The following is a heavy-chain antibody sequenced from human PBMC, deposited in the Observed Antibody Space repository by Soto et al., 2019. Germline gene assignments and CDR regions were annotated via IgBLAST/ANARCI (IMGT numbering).Heavy chain of an antibody. D-gene: IGHD6-19*01. CDR1: GFTLRSYA. J-gene: IGHJ4*02. Sequence: GGSLRLSCAASGFTLRSYAMNWVRQTQEKGLEWVSSISSTSTYTHYADSVKGRFTISRDNANNSLFLQMNSLRAEDTAIYYCARDLALAGNYWGQGALVTVS. CDR3: ARDLALAGNY. V-gene: IGHV3-21*01. CDR2: ISSTSTYT.